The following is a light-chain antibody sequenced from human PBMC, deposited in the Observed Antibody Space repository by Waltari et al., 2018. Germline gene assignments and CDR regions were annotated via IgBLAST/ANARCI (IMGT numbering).Light chain of an antibody. CDR3: QQYNTWPPLFT. V-gene: IGKV3-15*01. Sequence: EIVMTPSPATLSVSPGERATLSCRARQSVSRNLAWYQHKPGQAPRLLIYGASTRATGIPARFSGSGSGTEFTLTISSLQSEDFAVYYCQQYNTWPPLFTFGPGTKVDIK. CDR2: GAS. CDR1: QSVSRN. J-gene: IGKJ3*01.